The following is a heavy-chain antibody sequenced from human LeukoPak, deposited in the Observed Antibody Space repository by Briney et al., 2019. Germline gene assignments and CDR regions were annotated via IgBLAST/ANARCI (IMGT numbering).Heavy chain of an antibody. CDR3: ARADYSSTWSHDYYYMDV. CDR2: IYYSGST. CDR1: GGSISSTSYY. V-gene: IGHV4-39*07. Sequence: SETLSLTCVVSGGSISSTSYYWGWIRQPPGKGLEWIGSIYYSGSTYYSPSLKSRVTISVDTSKNQFSLKLSSVTAADTAVYYCARADYSSTWSHDYYYMDVWGKGTTVTVSS. D-gene: IGHD6-13*01. J-gene: IGHJ6*03.